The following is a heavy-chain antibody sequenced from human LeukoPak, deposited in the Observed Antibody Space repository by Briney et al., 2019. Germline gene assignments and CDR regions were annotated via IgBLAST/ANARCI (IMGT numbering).Heavy chain of an antibody. Sequence: GGSLRLSCAASGFTFSSYGMSWVRQAPGKGLEWVSAISGSGGSTYYADSVKGRFTISRDNSKNTLYLQMNSLRAEDTAVYYCAKMLLNYYDTSGGAFDIWGQGTMVTVSS. CDR3: AKMLLNYYDTSGGAFDI. D-gene: IGHD3-22*01. CDR1: GFTFSSYG. CDR2: ISGSGGST. J-gene: IGHJ3*02. V-gene: IGHV3-23*01.